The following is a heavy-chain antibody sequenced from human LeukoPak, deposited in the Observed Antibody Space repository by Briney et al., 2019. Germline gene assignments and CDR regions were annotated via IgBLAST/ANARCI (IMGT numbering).Heavy chain of an antibody. J-gene: IGHJ6*03. CDR1: GYSFTSYW. Sequence: GESLKISLKGSGYSFTSYWNAWVRQMPGKGPGWMGIIYPGDSYTRYSPSFQGQIPLSPDKSISTAYLQWTSLKASDTAMYYCARRRIHCSSTSCYGAYYYYYMDVWGKGTPVTVSS. CDR3: ARRRIHCSSTSCYGAYYYYYMDV. CDR2: IYPGDSYT. V-gene: IGHV5-51*01. D-gene: IGHD2-2*01.